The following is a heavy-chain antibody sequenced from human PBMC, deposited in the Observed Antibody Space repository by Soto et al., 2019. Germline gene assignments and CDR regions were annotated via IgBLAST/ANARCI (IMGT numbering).Heavy chain of an antibody. J-gene: IGHJ3*02. V-gene: IGHV3-23*01. D-gene: IGHD6-25*01. CDR3: ARDRLYLDI. CDR1: GIPFTSYV. Sequence: PGGSLRLSCAASGIPFTSYVMSWVRQAPGKGLEWVSTITGSGGSTYHADSVKGRFTISRDNSTSTAYMELRSLRSDDTAVYYCARDRLYLDIWGQGTMVTVSS. CDR2: ITGSGGST.